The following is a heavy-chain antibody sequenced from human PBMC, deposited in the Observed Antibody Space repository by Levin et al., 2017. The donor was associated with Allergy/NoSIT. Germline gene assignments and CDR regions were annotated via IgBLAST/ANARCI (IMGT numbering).Heavy chain of an antibody. Sequence: PGGSLRLSCAASGFTFSDYYMSWIRQSPGKGLEWVSYIGSSGSPISYAGSVKGRFTISRDNAKNSLYLQMNSLRAEDTAVYYCAREEVGATFDFWGQGTLVTVSS. CDR1: GFTFSDYY. D-gene: IGHD1-26*01. CDR2: IGSSGSPI. J-gene: IGHJ4*02. V-gene: IGHV3-11*01. CDR3: AREEVGATFDF.